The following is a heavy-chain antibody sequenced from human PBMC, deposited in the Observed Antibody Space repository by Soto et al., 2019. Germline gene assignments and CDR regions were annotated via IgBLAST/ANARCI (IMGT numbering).Heavy chain of an antibody. J-gene: IGHJ4*02. D-gene: IGHD1-26*01. CDR1: NASITSSGYY. CDR2: IYHSGST. V-gene: IGHV4-31*03. Sequence: QVQLQESGPRLVEASQTLSLTCTVSNASITSSGYYWSWVRQPPGKRLEWIGYIYHSGSTFYSPSLQSRLTMSVDTSKNQFTLTLRSVTAADTAVYHCARMSGTYYVSDYWGQGTLVTVSS. CDR3: ARMSGTYYVSDY.